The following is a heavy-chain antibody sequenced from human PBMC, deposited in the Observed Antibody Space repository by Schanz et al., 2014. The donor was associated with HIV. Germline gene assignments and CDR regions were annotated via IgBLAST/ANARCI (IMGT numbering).Heavy chain of an antibody. CDR1: GFTFNDYG. V-gene: IGHV3-33*01. J-gene: IGHJ6*02. CDR3: ARSPSYGMDV. CDR2: IWYDGRNK. Sequence: QVQLVESGGGVVQPGRSLRLSCAASGFTFNDYGMHWVRQAPGKGLEWVVVIWYDGRNKYYADSVKGRFTVSRDNAKNSLSLQMNSLRAEDTAVYYCARSPSYGMDVWGQGTTVTVSS.